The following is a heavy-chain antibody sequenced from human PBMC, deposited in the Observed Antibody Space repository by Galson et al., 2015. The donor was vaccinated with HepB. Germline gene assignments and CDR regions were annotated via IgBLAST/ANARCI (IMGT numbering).Heavy chain of an antibody. CDR3: AKSGLSGPIPAAVDY. J-gene: IGHJ4*02. V-gene: IGHV3-23*01. Sequence: SLRLSCAASGFIFSSHAMSWLRQAPGKGLEWVSVISSSGGGTNYADSVRGRFTISRDNSKNTLYLQMKSLRAEDTAVYYCAKSGLSGPIPAAVDYWGQGTLVTVSS. CDR1: GFIFSSHA. CDR2: ISSSGGGT. D-gene: IGHD2-2*01.